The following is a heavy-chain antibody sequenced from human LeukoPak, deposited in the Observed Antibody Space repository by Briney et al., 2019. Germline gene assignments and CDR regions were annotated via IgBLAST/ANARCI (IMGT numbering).Heavy chain of an antibody. CDR2: IYYSGGT. CDR3: ARDSAARSDL. CDR1: GGSISSSSYY. J-gene: IGHJ2*01. D-gene: IGHD2-15*01. Sequence: SETLSLTCTVSGGSISSSSYYWGWIRQPPGKGLEWIGSIYYSGGTSYNPSLKSRVTISVDTSKNQFSLHLNAVTAADTAVYYCARDSAARSDLWGRGTLVTVAS. V-gene: IGHV4-39*07.